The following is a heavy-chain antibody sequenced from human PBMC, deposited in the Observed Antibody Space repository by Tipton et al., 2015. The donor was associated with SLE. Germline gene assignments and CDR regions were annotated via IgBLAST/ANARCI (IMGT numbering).Heavy chain of an antibody. J-gene: IGHJ3*02. CDR3: ARGIAAAGKDAFDI. Sequence: TLSLTCTVSGGSISSGSYYWSWIRQPAGKGLEWIGRIYTSGSTNYNPSLKSRVTISVDTSKNQFSLKLSSVTAADTAVYYCARGIAAAGKDAFDIWGQGTMVTVSS. V-gene: IGHV4-61*02. CDR1: GGSISSGSYY. CDR2: IYTSGST. D-gene: IGHD6-13*01.